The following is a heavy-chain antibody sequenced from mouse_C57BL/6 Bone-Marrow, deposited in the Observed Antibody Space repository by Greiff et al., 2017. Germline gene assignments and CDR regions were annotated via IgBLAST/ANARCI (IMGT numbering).Heavy chain of an antibody. CDR1: GYIFTEYT. CDR3: ARHERYYDYEGYFDY. Sequence: VQLQQSGAELVKPGASVKLSCKASGYIFTEYTIHWVNQRSGQGLEWIGWFYPGSGSIKYNERFKDKATLTADKSSKTVYRELSRLTSEDSAVYFCARHERYYDYEGYFDYWGQGTTLTVSS. CDR2: FYPGSGSI. V-gene: IGHV1-62-2*01. J-gene: IGHJ2*01. D-gene: IGHD2-4*01.